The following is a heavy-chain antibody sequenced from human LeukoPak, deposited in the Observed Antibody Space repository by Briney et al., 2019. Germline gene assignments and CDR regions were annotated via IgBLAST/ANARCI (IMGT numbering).Heavy chain of an antibody. CDR3: ARDLLGYCSSTSCLPVNWFDP. V-gene: IGHV1-69*04. D-gene: IGHD2-2*01. CDR1: GGTFSSYA. Sequence: SVKVSCTASGGTFSSYAISWVRQAPGQGLEWMGRIIPILGIANYAQKFQGRVTITADESTSTAYMELSSLRSEDTAVYYCARDLLGYCSSTSCLPVNWFDPWGQGTLVTVSS. J-gene: IGHJ5*02. CDR2: IIPILGIA.